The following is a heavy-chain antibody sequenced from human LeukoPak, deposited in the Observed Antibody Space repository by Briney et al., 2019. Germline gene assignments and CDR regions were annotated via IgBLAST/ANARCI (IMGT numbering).Heavy chain of an antibody. V-gene: IGHV4-34*01. J-gene: IGHJ3*02. Sequence: SETPSLTCAVYGGSFRGYYWTWIRQPPGKGLEWIGEINQSGSTKNNPSLKSRVTISVDTSNNQFSLKLSSVTAADTAVYYCARDLRYYYDSSGYYDAFDIWGQGTMVTVSS. D-gene: IGHD3-22*01. CDR3: ARDLRYYYDSSGYYDAFDI. CDR2: INQSGST. CDR1: GGSFRGYY.